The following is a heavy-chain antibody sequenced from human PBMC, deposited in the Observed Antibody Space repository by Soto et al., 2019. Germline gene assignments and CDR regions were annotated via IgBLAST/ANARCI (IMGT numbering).Heavy chain of an antibody. CDR3: ARWDLYSSSYS. D-gene: IGHD6-6*01. J-gene: IGHJ4*02. V-gene: IGHV1-18*01. CDR2: ISAYNGNT. CDR1: GYTFTSYG. Sequence: QVQLVQSGAEVKKPGASVKVSCKASGYTFTSYGISWVRQAPGQGLEWMGWISAYNGNTNYAQKLQGRVTMTTDTSTSTDYMEMRSLRSDDTAVYDCARWDLYSSSYSWGQGTLVTVSS.